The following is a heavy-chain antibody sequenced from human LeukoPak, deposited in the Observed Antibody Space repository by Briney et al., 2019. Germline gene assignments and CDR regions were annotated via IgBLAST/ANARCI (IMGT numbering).Heavy chain of an antibody. D-gene: IGHD6-19*01. CDR3: AKGGSRRIAVARYGGHYYFDY. CDR1: GFTFSSYG. J-gene: IGHJ4*02. CDR2: ISGSGGST. Sequence: GGSLRLSCAASGFTFSSYGMSWVRQAPGKGLEWVSAISGSGGSTYYADSVKGRFTISRDNSKNTLYLQMNSLRAEDTAVYYCAKGGSRRIAVARYGGHYYFDYWGQGTLVTVSS. V-gene: IGHV3-23*01.